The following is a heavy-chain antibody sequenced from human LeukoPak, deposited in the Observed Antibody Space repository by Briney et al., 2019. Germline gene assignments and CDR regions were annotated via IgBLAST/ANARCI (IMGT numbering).Heavy chain of an antibody. CDR3: ARDRGDTADY. CDR2: IKQDGSEK. J-gene: IGHJ4*02. Sequence: TGGSLRLSCAASGFTFSSHWMSWVRQAPGKGLEWVANIKQDGSEKYYVDSVKGRFTISRDNAKNSLYLQMNSLRAEDTAVYYCARDRGDTADYWGQGTLVTVSS. D-gene: IGHD5-18*01. CDR1: GFTFSSHW. V-gene: IGHV3-7*01.